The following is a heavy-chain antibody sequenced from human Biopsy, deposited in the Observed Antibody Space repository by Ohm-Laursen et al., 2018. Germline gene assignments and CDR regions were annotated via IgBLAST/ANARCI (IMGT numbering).Heavy chain of an antibody. V-gene: IGHV4-61*05. CDR2: VSYSGNT. D-gene: IGHD3-22*01. J-gene: IGHJ4*02. Sequence: GTLSLTCTVSGGSISNNNYYWGWIRQPPGKGLEWIGYVSYSGNTKYNPSLKSRVIISADTSKNQFSLKLSSVTAADTAMYYCAAYYYDSSGYFYAFHYWGQGTLVTVSS. CDR1: GGSISNNNYY. CDR3: AAYYYDSSGYFYAFHY.